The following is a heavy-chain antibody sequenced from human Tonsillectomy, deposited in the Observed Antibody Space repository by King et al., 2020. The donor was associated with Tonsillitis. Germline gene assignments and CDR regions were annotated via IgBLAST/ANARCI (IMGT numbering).Heavy chain of an antibody. CDR3: ARGDHDFWSGYYYNWFDP. V-gene: IGHV4-34*01. D-gene: IGHD3-3*01. J-gene: IGHJ5*02. Sequence: VQLQQWGAGLLKPSETLSLTCAVSGGSFSGYYWSWIRQPPGKGLEWIGEINHSGSTNYNPSLKSRVTISVDTSKNQFSLKLSSVTAADTAVYYCARGDHDFWSGYYYNWFDPWGQGTLVTVSS. CDR1: GGSFSGYY. CDR2: INHSGST.